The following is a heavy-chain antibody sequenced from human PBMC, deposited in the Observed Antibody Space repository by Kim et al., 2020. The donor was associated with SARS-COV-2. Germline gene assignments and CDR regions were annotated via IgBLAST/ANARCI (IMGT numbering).Heavy chain of an antibody. Sequence: SETLSLTCTVSGGSISSGGYYWSWIRQHPGKGLEWIGYIYYSGSTYYNPSLKSRVTISVDTSKNQFSLKLSSVTAADTAVYYCARDVTTSWFDPWGQGTLVTVSS. J-gene: IGHJ5*02. D-gene: IGHD4-17*01. CDR1: GGSISSGGYY. V-gene: IGHV4-31*03. CDR3: ARDVTTSWFDP. CDR2: IYYSGST.